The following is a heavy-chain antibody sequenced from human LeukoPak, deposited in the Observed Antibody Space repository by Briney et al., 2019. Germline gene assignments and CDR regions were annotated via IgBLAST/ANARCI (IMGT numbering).Heavy chain of an antibody. V-gene: IGHV3-33*01. D-gene: IGHD2-2*01. CDR2: IWYDGSNK. J-gene: IGHJ4*02. CDR1: GFTFSSYG. CDR3: ARALRVVVPAALDY. Sequence: PGGSLRLSCAASGFTFSSYGMRWVRQAPGKGLEWVAVIWYDGSNKYYADSVKGRFTISRDNSKNTLYLQMNSLRAEDTAVYYCARALRVVVPAALDYWGQGTLVTVSS.